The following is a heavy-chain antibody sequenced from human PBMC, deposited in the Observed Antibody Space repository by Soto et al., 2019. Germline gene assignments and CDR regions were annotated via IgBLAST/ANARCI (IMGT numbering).Heavy chain of an antibody. D-gene: IGHD6-13*01. CDR3: AREDSSSWNIDY. J-gene: IGHJ4*02. V-gene: IGHV4-30-4*01. CDR1: GGSISSGDYY. CDR2: IYYSGST. Sequence: SETLSLTCTVSGGSISSGDYYWSWIRQPPGKGLEWIGYIYYSGSTYYNPSLKSRVTISVDTSKNQFSLKLSSVTAADTAVYYCAREDSSSWNIDYWGQGTLVTVSS.